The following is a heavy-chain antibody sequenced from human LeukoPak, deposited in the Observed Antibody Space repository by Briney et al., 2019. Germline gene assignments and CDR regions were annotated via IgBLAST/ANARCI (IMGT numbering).Heavy chain of an antibody. V-gene: IGHV4-39*07. CDR3: ARWSRPGEDYGDYTGGDWFDP. D-gene: IGHD4-17*01. CDR2: IYYSGST. Sequence: KPSETLSLTCTVSGGSISSSSYYWGWIRQPPGKGLEWIGSIYYSGSTYYNPSLKSRVTISVDTSKNQFSLKLSSVTAADTAVYYCARWSRPGEDYGDYTGGDWFDPWGQGTLVTVSS. CDR1: GGSISSSSYY. J-gene: IGHJ5*02.